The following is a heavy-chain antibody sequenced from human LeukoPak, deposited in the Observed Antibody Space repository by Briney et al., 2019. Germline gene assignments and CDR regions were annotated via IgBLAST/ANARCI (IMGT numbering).Heavy chain of an antibody. D-gene: IGHD4-17*01. J-gene: IGHJ4*02. Sequence: PGGSLRLSCAASGFTFSSYWMHWVRQAPGKGPPWVSRINSDGSSTSYADSVKGRFTISRDNAKNTLYLQMNSLRAEDTAVYYCAREAYDYGDYFPDYWGQGTLVTVSS. CDR2: INSDGSST. CDR3: AREAYDYGDYFPDY. V-gene: IGHV3-74*01. CDR1: GFTFSSYW.